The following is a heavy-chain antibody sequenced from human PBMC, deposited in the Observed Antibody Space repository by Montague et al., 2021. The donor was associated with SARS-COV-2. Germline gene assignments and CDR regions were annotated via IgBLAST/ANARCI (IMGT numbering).Heavy chain of an antibody. J-gene: IGHJ6*02. CDR2: FYYSGST. V-gene: IGHV4-61*01. D-gene: IGHD3-9*01. CDR1: GGSVSSDSYY. CDR3: ARVDYVISAMDV. Sequence: SETLSLTCTVSGGSVSSDSYYWSWIRQPPGQGLEWHGYFYYSGSTNSTPTRKSRVTISVDTTKNQFSLKLASVTAAATAVYFCARVDYVISAMDVWGQGTPVTVSS.